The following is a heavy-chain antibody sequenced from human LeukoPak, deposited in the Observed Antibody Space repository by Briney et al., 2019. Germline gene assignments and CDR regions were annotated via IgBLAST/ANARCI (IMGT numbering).Heavy chain of an antibody. J-gene: IGHJ1*01. CDR1: GDSVSRSDSY. CDR3: ARRRYYDGSGYLE. CDR2: IYYSGRT. V-gene: IGHV4-39*01. D-gene: IGHD3-22*01. Sequence: SETLSLTCSVSGDSVSRSDSYWDWIRQPPGKGLEWIGTIYYSGRTYYSPSLKSRVTVSVDPSNNQFSLNLSSVTAADTAVYYCARRRYYDGSGYLEWGQGTLLSVSS.